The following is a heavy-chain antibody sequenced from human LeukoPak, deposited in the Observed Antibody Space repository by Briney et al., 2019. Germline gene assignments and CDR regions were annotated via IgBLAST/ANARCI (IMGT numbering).Heavy chain of an antibody. CDR3: ARSSGAFDY. CDR1: GDSISSSY. CDR2: IYFPGIT. J-gene: IGHJ4*02. Sequence: SETLSLTCTVSGDSISSSYWSWIRQPPGKGLEWIGYIYFPGITNYNPSLRSRVTMSLDTSKNQFSLKLNSVTAADTAVYYCARSSGAFDYWGQGALVTVSS. V-gene: IGHV4-59*01.